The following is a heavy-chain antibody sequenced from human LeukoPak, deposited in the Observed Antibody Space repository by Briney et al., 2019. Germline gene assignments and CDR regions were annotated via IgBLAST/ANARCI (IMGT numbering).Heavy chain of an antibody. CDR1: GFTFSSYS. CDR3: ARDSGDSSGYYSWYYYYGMDV. J-gene: IGHJ6*02. D-gene: IGHD3-22*01. CDR2: ISSSGSTI. Sequence: GGSLRLSCAASGFTFSSYSMNWVRQAPGKGLEWVSYISSSGSTIYYADSVKGRFTISRDNAKNSLYLQMNSLRAEDTAVYYCARDSGDSSGYYSWYYYYGMDVWGQGTTVTVSS. V-gene: IGHV3-48*04.